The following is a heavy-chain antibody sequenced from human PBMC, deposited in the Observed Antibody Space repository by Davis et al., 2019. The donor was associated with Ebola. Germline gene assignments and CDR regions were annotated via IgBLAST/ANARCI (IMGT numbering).Heavy chain of an antibody. D-gene: IGHD5-18*01. CDR3: ARDSKRIQLWFPTCNWFDP. J-gene: IGHJ5*02. Sequence: MPSETLSLTCAVSGGSISSSNWWSWVRQPPGKGLEWIGEIYHSGSTNYNPSLKSRVTISVDKSTNQFSLKLSSVTAADTAVYYCARDSKRIQLWFPTCNWFDPWGQGTLVTVSS. V-gene: IGHV4-4*02. CDR2: IYHSGST. CDR1: GGSISSSNW.